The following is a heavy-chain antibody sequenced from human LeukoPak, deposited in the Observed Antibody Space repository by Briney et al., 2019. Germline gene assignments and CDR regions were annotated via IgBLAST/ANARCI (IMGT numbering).Heavy chain of an antibody. CDR1: GFTFSNFW. J-gene: IGHJ4*02. CDR2: IKQDGSEK. Sequence: QTGGSLRLSCAASGFTFSNFWMSWVRQAPGKGLEWVANIKQDGSEKYYVDSVKGRFTISRDNAKNSLYLQMNSLRAEDTAVYYCAREYHYDISGYYYPADYWGQGTLVTVSS. D-gene: IGHD3-22*01. CDR3: AREYHYDISGYYYPADY. V-gene: IGHV3-7*01.